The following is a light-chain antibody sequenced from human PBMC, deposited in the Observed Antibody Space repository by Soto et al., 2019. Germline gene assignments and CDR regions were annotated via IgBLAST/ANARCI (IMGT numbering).Light chain of an antibody. CDR3: QSYDSSRSPLYV. J-gene: IGLJ1*01. V-gene: IGLV1-40*01. CDR2: ANN. CDR1: SSNIGAGYD. Sequence: QSVLTQPPSVSGAPGQRVSISCTGSSSNIGAGYDVQWYQHLPGTAPKLLIYANNNRPSGVPDRFSGSKSGTSASLAITGLQAEDEADYYCQSYDSSRSPLYVFGTGTKVTVL.